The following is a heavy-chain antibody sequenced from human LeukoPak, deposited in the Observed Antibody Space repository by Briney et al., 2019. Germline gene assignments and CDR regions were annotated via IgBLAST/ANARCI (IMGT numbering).Heavy chain of an antibody. CDR2: IYPGDSDT. D-gene: IGHD3-22*01. V-gene: IGHV5-51*01. CDR1: GYSFTTYW. CDR3: ARSEGSGFLGYYYGMDV. J-gene: IGHJ6*02. Sequence: GESLKISCKGSGYSFTTYWIGWVRQMPGKGLEWMGIIYPGDSDTRYSPSFQGQVTISADKSITTAYLQWSSLKASDTAMYYCARSEGSGFLGYYYGMDVWGQGTTVTVSS.